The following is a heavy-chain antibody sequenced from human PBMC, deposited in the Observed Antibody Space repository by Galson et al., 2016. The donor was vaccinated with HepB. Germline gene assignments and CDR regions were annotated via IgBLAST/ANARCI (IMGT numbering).Heavy chain of an antibody. D-gene: IGHD1-14*01. J-gene: IGHJ6*02. CDR1: GYTFTAYY. CDR3: SRDPEKFKLNHYYYYTMDV. Sequence: SVKVSCKASGYTFTAYYIHWVRQVPGQGLEWMGRINPNSGATLYAQQFQGRVTVTRDSSNNTVYMELSSLTSADTALYSWSRDPEKFKLNHYYYYTMDVWGQRTTVTVSS. V-gene: IGHV1-2*06. CDR2: INPNSGAT.